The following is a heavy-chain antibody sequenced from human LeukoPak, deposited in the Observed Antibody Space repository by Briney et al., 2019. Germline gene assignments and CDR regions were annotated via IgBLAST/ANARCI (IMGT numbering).Heavy chain of an antibody. V-gene: IGHV4-39*02. CDR3: ARVRGPDGWFDH. CDR1: GGSISSYY. CDR2: IYYSGNI. Sequence: SETLSLTCTVSGGSISSYYWGWIRQPPGKGLEWIGSIYYSGNIYYNPSLKSRITISVDTSKNQFSLKLSSVTAADTAVYYCARVRGPDGWFDHWGQGTLVTVSS. J-gene: IGHJ5*02.